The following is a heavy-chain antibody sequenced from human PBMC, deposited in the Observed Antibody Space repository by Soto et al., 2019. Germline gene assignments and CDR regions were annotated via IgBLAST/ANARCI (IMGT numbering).Heavy chain of an antibody. Sequence: GPALVNQTQTLTINCTFSGFSLNNKGVGVGWIRQPPGKALEWLALIYWDDDKRYSPSLKSRLTITKDTSKNQVVLTMTNMDPVDTATYYCAHRATIFGTFDPWGQGTLVTVSS. J-gene: IGHJ5*02. CDR3: AHRATIFGTFDP. CDR1: GFSLNNKGVG. CDR2: IYWDDDK. V-gene: IGHV2-5*02. D-gene: IGHD3-3*01.